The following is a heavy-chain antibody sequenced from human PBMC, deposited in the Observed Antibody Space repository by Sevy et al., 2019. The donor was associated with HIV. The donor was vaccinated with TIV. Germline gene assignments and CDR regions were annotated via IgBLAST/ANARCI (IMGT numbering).Heavy chain of an antibody. Sequence: GGSLRLSCAASGFTFSTYDMHWVRQAPGKGLEWVAYVRNDGSNKYYADSVRDRFTISRDSPKNTLYLQMNSLRDEDTAIYYCARGRKTTEEWLEELDYYYGLDVWGQGTTVTVSS. V-gene: IGHV3-30*02. J-gene: IGHJ6*02. D-gene: IGHD2-8*01. CDR3: ARGRKTTEEWLEELDYYYGLDV. CDR2: VRNDGSNK. CDR1: GFTFSTYD.